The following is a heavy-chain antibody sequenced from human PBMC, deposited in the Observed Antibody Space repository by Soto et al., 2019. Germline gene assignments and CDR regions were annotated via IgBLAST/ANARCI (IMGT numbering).Heavy chain of an antibody. D-gene: IGHD2-15*01. V-gene: IGHV3-23*01. Sequence: PGGYLRLSCAASGFTFSSYAMTWVRQDPGKGLEWVSAISGSGGSTYYADSVKGRFTISRDNSKNTLYLQMNSLRAEDTAVDYCANEYVWPHRPTDTVSNAFDIWGQGTMVTVSS. CDR3: ANEYVWPHRPTDTVSNAFDI. CDR1: GFTFSSYA. CDR2: ISGSGGST. J-gene: IGHJ3*02.